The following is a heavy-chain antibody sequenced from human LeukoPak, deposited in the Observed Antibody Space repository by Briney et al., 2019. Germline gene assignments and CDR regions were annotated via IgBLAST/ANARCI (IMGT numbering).Heavy chain of an antibody. D-gene: IGHD3-10*01. V-gene: IGHV3-21*01. J-gene: IGHJ5*02. CDR1: GFTFSSYT. CDR3: ARGPGGYFSWFDP. CDR2: ITTRSSYI. Sequence: GGSLRLSCAASGFTFSSYTMNWVRQAPGKGLEWVSYITTRSSYIYYADSVKGRFTISRDDAKSSLYLQMNSLRAEDTAVYYCARGPGGYFSWFDPWGQGTLVTVSS.